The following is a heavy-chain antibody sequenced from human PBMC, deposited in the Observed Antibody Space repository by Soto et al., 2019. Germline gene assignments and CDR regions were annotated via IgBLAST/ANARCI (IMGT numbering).Heavy chain of an antibody. CDR3: ARIAAAGYNWFDP. CDR1: GFSLSTSGVG. D-gene: IGHD6-13*01. CDR2: IYWDDDK. J-gene: IGHJ5*02. V-gene: IGHV2-5*02. Sequence: QITLKEYGPTLVKPTQTLTLTFTFSGFSLSTSGVGVGWLRQPPGKALEWLALIYWDDDKRYSPSLKSRLTSTKDTSKNHVVLTMTTMDPVDTATYYCARIAAAGYNWFDPWCQGTLVPVSS.